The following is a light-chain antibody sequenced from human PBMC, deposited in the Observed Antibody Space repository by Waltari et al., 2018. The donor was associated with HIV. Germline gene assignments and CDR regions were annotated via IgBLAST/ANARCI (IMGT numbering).Light chain of an antibody. CDR2: DAS. V-gene: IGKV1-13*02. CDR3: QQCNSYPLT. Sequence: AIQLTQSPSSLSASVGDRVTITFRASQGITSALDWYQLKPGKATKLLIYDASTLKSGVPSRVRGSGSGTDFTLTISSLQPGDFATYYCQQCNSYPLTFGGGSKVELQ. CDR1: QGITSA. J-gene: IGKJ4*01.